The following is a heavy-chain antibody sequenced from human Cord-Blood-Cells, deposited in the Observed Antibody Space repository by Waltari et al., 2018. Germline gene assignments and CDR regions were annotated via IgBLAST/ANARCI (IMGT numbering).Heavy chain of an antibody. CDR2: IKQDGSEK. CDR3: ARDQRVVITKYYFDY. CDR1: GFAFGSYW. Sequence: EVQLVESGGGLVQPGGSLRLYGAASGFAFGSYWMSWVRQAPGKGLEWVANIKQDGSEKYYVDSVKGRFTISRDNAKNSLYQQMNSLRAEDTAVYYCARDQRVVITKYYFDYWGQGTLVTVSS. J-gene: IGHJ4*02. V-gene: IGHV3-7*01. D-gene: IGHD3-22*01.